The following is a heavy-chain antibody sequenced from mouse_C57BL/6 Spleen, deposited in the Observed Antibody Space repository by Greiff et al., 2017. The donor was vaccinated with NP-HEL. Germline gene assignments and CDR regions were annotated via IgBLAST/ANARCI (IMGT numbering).Heavy chain of an antibody. CDR2: IYPSDSET. D-gene: IGHD3-3*01. CDR1: GYTFTSYW. J-gene: IGHJ1*03. Sequence: QVHVKQSGAELVRPGSSVKLSCKASGYTFTSYWMDWVKQRPGQGLEWIGNIYPSDSETHYNQKFKDKATLTVDKSSSTAYMQLSSLTSEDSAVYYCARGGTHWYFDVWGTGTTVTVSS. V-gene: IGHV1-61*01. CDR3: ARGGTHWYFDV.